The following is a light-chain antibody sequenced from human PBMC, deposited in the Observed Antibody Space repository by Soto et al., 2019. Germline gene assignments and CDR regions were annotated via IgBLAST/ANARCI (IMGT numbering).Light chain of an antibody. J-gene: IGKJ3*01. Sequence: EIVLTQSPATLSLSPGERATLSCRASQSVSKSLAWYQQKPGQAPRLLIYTTSNRATGIPARFSGSGSRTDFTLTISGLEPEDFAVYYCQQGNNWPLFTFGPGTKVDIK. CDR3: QQGNNWPLFT. V-gene: IGKV3-11*01. CDR2: TTS. CDR1: QSVSKS.